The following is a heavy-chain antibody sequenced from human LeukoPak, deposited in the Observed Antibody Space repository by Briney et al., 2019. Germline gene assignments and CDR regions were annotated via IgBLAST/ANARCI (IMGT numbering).Heavy chain of an antibody. D-gene: IGHD6-13*01. J-gene: IGHJ4*02. CDR1: GGTFIIYG. CDR2: IIIIFGRG. V-gene: IGHV1-69*10. Sequence: VTVSFTGSGGTFIIYGISWVRQAPGQGEEGMGGIIIIFGRGNYAQKFHGRVTIPADKSTSPAYMELSSLSSEDTAVYYCASGIAAASFDYWGQGTLVTVSS. CDR3: ASGIAAASFDY.